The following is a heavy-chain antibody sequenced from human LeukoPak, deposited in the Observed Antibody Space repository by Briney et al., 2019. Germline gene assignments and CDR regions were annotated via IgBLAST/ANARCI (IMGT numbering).Heavy chain of an antibody. CDR3: TKDGLRGYDFDF. CDR2: ISYDGSNK. CDR1: GFTFSSYA. V-gene: IGHV3-30*04. Sequence: PGRSLRLSCAASGFTFSSYAMHWVRQAPGKGLEWVAVISYDGSNKYYADSVKGRFIVSRDNSKNTLYLQMDRLRVDDTAVYYCTKDGLRGYDFDFWGPGTLVTVSS. D-gene: IGHD5-12*01. J-gene: IGHJ5*01.